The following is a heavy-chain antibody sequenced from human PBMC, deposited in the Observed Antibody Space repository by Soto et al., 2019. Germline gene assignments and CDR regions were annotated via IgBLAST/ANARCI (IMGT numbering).Heavy chain of an antibody. Sequence: ESGGGVVQPGRSLRLSCAASGFTFSSYVMHWVRQAPGKGLEWVALIWYDGTYKYYADSVKGRFTISRDNSKNTLYLQLNSLRDDDTAVYYCARGVDSSGLDYWGQGTLVTVSS. J-gene: IGHJ4*02. CDR1: GFTFSSYV. V-gene: IGHV3-33*01. D-gene: IGHD6-19*01. CDR2: IWYDGTYK. CDR3: ARGVDSSGLDY.